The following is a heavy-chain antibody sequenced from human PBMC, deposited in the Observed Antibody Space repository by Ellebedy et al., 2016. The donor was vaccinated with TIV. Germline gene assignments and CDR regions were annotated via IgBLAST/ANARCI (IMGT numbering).Heavy chain of an antibody. CDR2: IIPIFGTA. D-gene: IGHD6-19*01. Sequence: SVKVSCXASGGTFSSYAISWVRQAPGQGLEWMGGIIPIFGTANYAQKFQGRVTITADESTSTAYMELSSLRSEDTAVYYCAGAVAGTGVEFDYWGQGTLVTVSS. CDR3: AGAVAGTGVEFDY. V-gene: IGHV1-69*13. J-gene: IGHJ4*02. CDR1: GGTFSSYA.